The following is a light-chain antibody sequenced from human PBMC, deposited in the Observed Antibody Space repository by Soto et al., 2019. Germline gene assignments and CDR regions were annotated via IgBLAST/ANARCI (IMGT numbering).Light chain of an antibody. CDR2: DVT. Sequence: QSALTQPRSVSGSPGQSVTISCTGTSSDVGGYDYVSWYQRHPGKAPKLIIYDVTERPSGVPDHFSGSKSGNTASLTISGLQAEDEADYFCCSYAIIYHFGTGTKVTVL. V-gene: IGLV2-11*01. CDR1: SSDVGGYDY. CDR3: CSYAIIYH. J-gene: IGLJ1*01.